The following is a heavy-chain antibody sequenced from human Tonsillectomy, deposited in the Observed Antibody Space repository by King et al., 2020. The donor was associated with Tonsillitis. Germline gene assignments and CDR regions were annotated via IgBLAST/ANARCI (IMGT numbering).Heavy chain of an antibody. J-gene: IGHJ5*02. Sequence: QLVQSGGGLVQPGGSLRLSCAASGFTFSSYAMSWVRQAPGKGLEWVSGISGSGGRTYYADSVKGRFTISRDNSKNTLYKQMNSLRAEDTAVYYCTKSFVTRRPEMATNTARGFAPCGQGTLFTVSS. CDR1: GFTFSSYA. D-gene: IGHD5-24*01. V-gene: IGHV3-23*04. CDR2: ISGSGGRT. CDR3: TKSFVTRRPEMATNTARGFAP.